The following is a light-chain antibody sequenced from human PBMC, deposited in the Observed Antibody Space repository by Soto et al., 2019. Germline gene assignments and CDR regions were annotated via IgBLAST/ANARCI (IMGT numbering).Light chain of an antibody. J-gene: IGKJ2*01. CDR3: QPTYTVPYT. CDR2: ATS. Sequence: DIQMTQSPSSLSASVGDRVTITCRASQSIERYLNWYQQKSGKAPKFLMYATSHLQSGVPSRFSGSGSGTEFTLTTSGLQPEDFGSYDCQPTYTVPYTFGQGTKLEIE. CDR1: QSIERY. V-gene: IGKV1-39*01.